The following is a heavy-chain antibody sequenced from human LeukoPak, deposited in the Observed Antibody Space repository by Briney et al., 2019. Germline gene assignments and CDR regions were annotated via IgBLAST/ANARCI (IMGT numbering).Heavy chain of an antibody. CDR1: GFTFSSYG. Sequence: SGGSLRLSCAASGFTFSSYGMHWVRQAPGKGLEWVAFIRYDGSNKYYADSVKGRFTISRDNSKNTLYLQMNSLRAEDTAVYYCARFPLSYSYAFDIWGQGTMVTVSS. J-gene: IGHJ3*02. D-gene: IGHD1-26*01. V-gene: IGHV3-30*02. CDR3: ARFPLSYSYAFDI. CDR2: IRYDGSNK.